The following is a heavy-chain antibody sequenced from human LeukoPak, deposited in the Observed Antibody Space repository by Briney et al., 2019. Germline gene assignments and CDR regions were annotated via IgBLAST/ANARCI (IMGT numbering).Heavy chain of an antibody. J-gene: IGHJ4*02. V-gene: IGHV1-3*01. D-gene: IGHD6-13*01. CDR3: ARVGRLVVSSSWYGNY. CDR2: INAGNGNT. CDR1: GYTFTSYA. Sequence: ASVKVSCKASGYTFTSYAMHWVRQAPGQRLEWMGWINAGNGNTKYSQKFQGRVTITRDTSASTAYMELSSLRSEDTAAYYCARVGRLVVSSSWYGNYWGQGTLVTVSS.